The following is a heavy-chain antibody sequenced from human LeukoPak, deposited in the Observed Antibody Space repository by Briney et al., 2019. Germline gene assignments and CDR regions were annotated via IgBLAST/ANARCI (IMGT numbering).Heavy chain of an antibody. CDR3: ARGLSIRPPKKGYYYYYYMDV. Sequence: GGSLRLSCAASGFTFSSYAMHWVRQAPGKGLEYVSAISSDGGSTYYANSVKGRFTISRDNSKNTLYLQMNSLRAEDTAVYYCARGLSIRPPKKGYYYYYYMDVWGKGTTVTISS. J-gene: IGHJ6*03. V-gene: IGHV3-64*01. D-gene: IGHD4-17*01. CDR2: ISSDGGST. CDR1: GFTFSSYA.